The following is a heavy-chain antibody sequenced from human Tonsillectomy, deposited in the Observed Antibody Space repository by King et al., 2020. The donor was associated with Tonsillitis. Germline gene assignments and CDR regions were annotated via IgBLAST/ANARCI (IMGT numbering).Heavy chain of an antibody. CDR2: IYNSGST. CDR3: ARTNPYCGGDCYAFDY. D-gene: IGHD2-21*02. V-gene: IGHV4-59*01. J-gene: IGHJ4*02. CDR1: GGSISSYY. Sequence: VQLQESGPGLVKPSETLSLTCTVSGGSISSYYWSWIRQPPGKGLEWIGYIYNSGSTNYNPSLKSRVTISVDTSKYQFSLRLSSVTAADTAVYYCARTNPYCGGDCYAFDYWGQGTLVTVSS.